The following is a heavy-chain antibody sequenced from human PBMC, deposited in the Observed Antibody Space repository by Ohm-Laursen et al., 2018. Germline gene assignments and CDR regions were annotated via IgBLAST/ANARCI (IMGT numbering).Heavy chain of an antibody. Sequence: SQTLSLTCSVSGASISSGGYYWSWIRQHPGKGLEWIGYFYYSGNTYYNPSLKSRLTISVDTSKTQFSLKLASVTAADTAVYYCARHHSSGWEFEYWGQGTLVTVSP. CDR3: ARHHSSGWEFEY. V-gene: IGHV4-31*03. CDR2: FYYSGNT. J-gene: IGHJ4*02. D-gene: IGHD6-19*01. CDR1: GASISSGGYY.